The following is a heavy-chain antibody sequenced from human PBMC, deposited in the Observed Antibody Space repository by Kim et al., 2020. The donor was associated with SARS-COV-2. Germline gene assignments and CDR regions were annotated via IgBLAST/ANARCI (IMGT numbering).Heavy chain of an antibody. Sequence: GGSLRLFCAASGFTFDDYAMHWVRQAPGKGLEWVSGISWNSGSIGYADSVKGRFTISRDNAKNSLYLQMNSLRAEDTALYYCAKDSGYDLPLYYFDYWGQGTLVTVSS. D-gene: IGHD5-12*01. CDR3: AKDSGYDLPLYYFDY. CDR1: GFTFDDYA. V-gene: IGHV3-9*01. CDR2: ISWNSGSI. J-gene: IGHJ4*02.